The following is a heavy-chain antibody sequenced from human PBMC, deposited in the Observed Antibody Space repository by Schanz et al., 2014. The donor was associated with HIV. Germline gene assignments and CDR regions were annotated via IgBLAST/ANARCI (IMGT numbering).Heavy chain of an antibody. CDR1: GYTFTSYD. D-gene: IGHD2-8*01. Sequence: QVRLVQSGAEVKRPGSSVKVSCKASGYTFTSYDINWVRQVPGQGLEWMGWMNPNSGNTGYAQKFQGRVSLTRNTSISTAYMELSSLTSEDTAVYYCARGARDCTNGVCGGYYFDYWGQGTLVTVSS. V-gene: IGHV1-8*01. CDR3: ARGARDCTNGVCGGYYFDY. CDR2: MNPNSGNT. J-gene: IGHJ4*02.